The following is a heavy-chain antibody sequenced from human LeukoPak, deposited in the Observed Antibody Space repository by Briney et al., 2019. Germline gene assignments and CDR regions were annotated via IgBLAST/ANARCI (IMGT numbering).Heavy chain of an antibody. CDR2: IYYSGST. J-gene: IGHJ4*02. CDR1: GGSISSGGYY. V-gene: IGHV4-31*03. Sequence: SQTLSLTCTVSGGSISSGGYYWSWIRQHPGKGLEWIGYIYYSGSTYYNPSLKSRVTISVDTSKNQFSLKLSSVTAADTAVYYCARGVRFLEYFDYWGQGTLVTVSS. D-gene: IGHD3-3*01. CDR3: ARGVRFLEYFDY.